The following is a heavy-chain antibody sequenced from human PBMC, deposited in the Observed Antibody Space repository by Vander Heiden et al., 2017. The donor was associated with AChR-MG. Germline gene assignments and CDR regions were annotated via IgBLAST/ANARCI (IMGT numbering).Heavy chain of an antibody. CDR1: GFSLSNARMG. D-gene: IGHD3-22*01. CDR2: IFSNDEK. V-gene: IGHV2-26*01. Sequence: QVTLKESGPVLVKPTETLTLTCTVSGFSLSNARMGVSWIRQPPGKALEWLAHIFSNDEKSYSTSLKSRLTISKDTSKSQVVLTMTNMDPVDTATYYCARTRGTYYYDSSGYYFLYYFDYWSQGTLVTVSS. J-gene: IGHJ4*02. CDR3: ARTRGTYYYDSSGYYFLYYFDY.